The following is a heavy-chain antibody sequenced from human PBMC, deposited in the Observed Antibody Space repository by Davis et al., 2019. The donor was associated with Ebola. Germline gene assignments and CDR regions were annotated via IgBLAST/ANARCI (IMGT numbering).Heavy chain of an antibody. CDR2: IRYDGSNK. CDR3: AKDLGSSGWYPPLSRFDP. D-gene: IGHD6-19*01. Sequence: PGGSLRLSCAASGFTFSSYGMHWVRQAPGKGLEWVVFIRYDGSNKYYADSVKGRFTISRDNSKNTLYLQMNSLRAEDTAVYYCAKDLGSSGWYPPLSRFDPWGQGTLVTVSS. J-gene: IGHJ5*02. V-gene: IGHV3-30*02. CDR1: GFTFSSYG.